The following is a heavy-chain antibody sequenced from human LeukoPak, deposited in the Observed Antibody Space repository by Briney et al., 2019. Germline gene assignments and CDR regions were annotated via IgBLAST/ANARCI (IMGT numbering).Heavy chain of an antibody. D-gene: IGHD2-2*01. CDR2: INSDGNST. CDR1: GFTFSNHW. J-gene: IGHJ5*02. V-gene: IGHV3-74*01. CDR3: ARRRYCSSTNCYGDWFDP. Sequence: GGSLRLSCAASGFTFSNHWMHWVRQAPGKGLVWVSRINSDGNSTSYADSVKGRFTISRDNAKNMLYLQMNSLRAEDTAVYYCARRRYCSSTNCYGDWFDPWGQGTLVTVSS.